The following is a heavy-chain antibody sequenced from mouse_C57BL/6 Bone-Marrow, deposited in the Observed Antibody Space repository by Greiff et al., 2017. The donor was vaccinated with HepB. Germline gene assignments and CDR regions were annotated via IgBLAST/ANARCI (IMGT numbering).Heavy chain of an antibody. D-gene: IGHD1-1*01. CDR3: ARLIGSRGDY. J-gene: IGHJ2*01. V-gene: IGHV1-64*01. Sequence: QVQLQQPGAELVKPGASVKLSCTASGYTFTSYWMHWVKQTPGQGLEWIGMIHHNSGSTNYNEKFKSKATLTVDKSSSTAYMQLSSLTAEDSAVYYSARLIGSRGDYWGRGTTPTVSS. CDR1: GYTFTSYW. CDR2: IHHNSGST.